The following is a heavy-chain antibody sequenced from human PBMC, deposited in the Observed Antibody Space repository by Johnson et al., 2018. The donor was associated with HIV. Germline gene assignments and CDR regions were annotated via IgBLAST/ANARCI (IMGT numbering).Heavy chain of an antibody. J-gene: IGHJ3*02. V-gene: IGHV3-11*01. CDR3: AREGEWERRNLHAFDI. Sequence: QVQLVESGGGLVTPGGSLRLSCAASGFTFTDYYMSWIRQAPGKGLEWVSYISSSGSTIFYADSVKGRFTISRDNAKNSLYLQMNSLRAEDTALYYCAREGEWERRNLHAFDIWGQGTMVTVSS. CDR1: GFTFTDYY. D-gene: IGHD1-26*01. CDR2: ISSSGSTI.